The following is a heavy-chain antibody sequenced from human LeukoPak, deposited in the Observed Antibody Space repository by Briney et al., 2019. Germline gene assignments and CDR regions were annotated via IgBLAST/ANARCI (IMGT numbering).Heavy chain of an antibody. D-gene: IGHD5-12*01. V-gene: IGHV4-59*08. CDR3: ARRNSGYTPNWFDP. CDR2: IYYSGST. Sequence: SETLSLTCTVSGGSISSYYWSWIRQPPGKGLEWIGYIYYSGSTNYNPSLKSRVTISVDTSKNQFSLKLSSVTAADTAVYYCARRNSGYTPNWFDPWGQGTLVTVSS. J-gene: IGHJ5*02. CDR1: GGSISSYY.